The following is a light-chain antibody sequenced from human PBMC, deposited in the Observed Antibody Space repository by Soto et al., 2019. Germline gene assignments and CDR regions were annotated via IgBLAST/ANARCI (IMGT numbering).Light chain of an antibody. CDR2: AAS. CDR3: HQSYSTPRT. Sequence: GDRVAITCRAGQSISNYLKWYQQKPGNAPKLLIYAASSLQSGVPSRFSGSGSGTDFTLTISSLQPEDFGTYYCHQSYSTPRTFGQGTKLEIK. CDR1: QSISNY. J-gene: IGKJ2*01. V-gene: IGKV1-39*01.